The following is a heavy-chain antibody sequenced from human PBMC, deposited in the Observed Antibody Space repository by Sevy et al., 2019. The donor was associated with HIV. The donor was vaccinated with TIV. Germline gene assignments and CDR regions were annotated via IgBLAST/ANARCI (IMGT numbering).Heavy chain of an antibody. V-gene: IGHV3-21*01. Sequence: LSLTCAASGFSFSAYSINWVRQAPGKGLEWVSSISSSSNYIYYADSVKGRFTISRDNAKNLFYLQMNSLRAEDSAVYQCARDRGVGTSSYGMDVWGQGTTVTVSS. CDR2: ISSSSNYI. J-gene: IGHJ6*02. CDR3: ARDRGVGTSSYGMDV. CDR1: GFSFSAYS. D-gene: IGHD1-26*01.